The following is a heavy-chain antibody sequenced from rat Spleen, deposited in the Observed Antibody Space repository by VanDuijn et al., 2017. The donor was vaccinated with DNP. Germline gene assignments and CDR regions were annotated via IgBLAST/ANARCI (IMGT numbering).Heavy chain of an antibody. CDR2: INEDSSTI. D-gene: IGHD1-9*01. J-gene: IGHJ4*01. CDR3: ARGDYGYNRYAMDA. Sequence: EVKLVGSGGGLVQPGRSLKLSCAASGFNFNDYWMGWVRQAPGKGLEWIGEINEDSSTINYTPSLKDKFTISRDNAQNTLYLQMNSLRSEDTATYNCARGDYGYNRYAMDAWGQGVMVTVSS. V-gene: IGHV4-2*01. CDR1: GFNFNDYW.